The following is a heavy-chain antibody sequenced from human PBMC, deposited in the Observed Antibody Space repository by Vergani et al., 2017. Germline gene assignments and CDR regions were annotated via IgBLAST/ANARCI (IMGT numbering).Heavy chain of an antibody. J-gene: IGHJ5*02. CDR1: GFTFSSYS. Sequence: EVQLVESGGGLVKPGGSLRLSCAASGFTFSSYSMNWVRQAPGKGLEWVSSISSSSSYIYYADSVKGRFTISRDNAKNSLYLQMNSLRAEDTAVYYCARDHYDPQGSNWFDPWGQGTLVTVSS. D-gene: IGHD5-12*01. CDR3: ARDHYDPQGSNWFDP. V-gene: IGHV3-21*01. CDR2: ISSSSSYI.